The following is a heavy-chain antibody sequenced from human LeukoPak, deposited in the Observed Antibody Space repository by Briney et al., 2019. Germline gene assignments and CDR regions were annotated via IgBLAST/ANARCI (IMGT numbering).Heavy chain of an antibody. CDR3: ARVLGGYSRIRHYSSSWYSDY. D-gene: IGHD6-13*01. J-gene: IGHJ4*02. CDR1: GYSISSGYY. Sequence: PSETLSLTCTVSGYSISSGYYWGWIRQPPGKGLEWIGEINHSGSTNYNPSLTSRVTTSVDTSKNQFSLRLTSVTAADTAIYYCARVLGGYSRIRHYSSSWYSDYWGQGTLVTVSS. CDR2: INHSGST. V-gene: IGHV4-38-2*02.